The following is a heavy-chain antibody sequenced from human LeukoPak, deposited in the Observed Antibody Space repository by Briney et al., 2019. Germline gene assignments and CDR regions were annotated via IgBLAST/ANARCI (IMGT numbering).Heavy chain of an antibody. CDR1: GFTFSSYW. J-gene: IGHJ4*02. D-gene: IGHD5-12*01. CDR2: INSDGSSI. V-gene: IGHV3-74*03. Sequence: GGSLRLSCAASGFTFSSYWMHWVRKAPGKGLVWVSRINSDGSSITYADSVKGRFTISRDNAKNTLYLQMNSLRVEDTAVYYCAREGRVSGYDFDCWGQGTLVTVSS. CDR3: AREGRVSGYDFDC.